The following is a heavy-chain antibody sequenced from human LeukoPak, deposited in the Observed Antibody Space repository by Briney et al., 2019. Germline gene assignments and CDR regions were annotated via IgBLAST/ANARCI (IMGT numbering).Heavy chain of an antibody. CDR1: GFTFSSYA. CDR3: AKADRYSSSWYVFQH. V-gene: IGHV3-23*01. Sequence: GGSPRLSCVASGFTFSSYAMSWVRQAPGKGLEWVSAISGSGGSTYYADSVKGRFTISRDNSKNTLYLQMNSLRAEDTAVYYCAKADRYSSSWYVFQHWGQGTLVTVSS. CDR2: ISGSGGST. D-gene: IGHD6-13*01. J-gene: IGHJ1*01.